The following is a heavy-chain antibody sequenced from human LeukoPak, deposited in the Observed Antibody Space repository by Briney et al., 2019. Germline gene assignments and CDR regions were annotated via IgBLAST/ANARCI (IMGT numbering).Heavy chain of an antibody. J-gene: IGHJ6*03. V-gene: IGHV1-8*01. Sequence: ASVKVSCKASGYTFTSYDINWVRQATGQGLEWMGWMNPNSGNTGYAQKFQGRVTMTRNTFISTAYMELSSLRSEDTAVYYCARGGTVAGGYYIPAYYYSTSTYAWGK. D-gene: IGHD3-10*01. CDR1: GYTFTSYD. CDR3: ARGGTVAGGYYIPAYYYSTSTYA. CDR2: MNPNSGNT.